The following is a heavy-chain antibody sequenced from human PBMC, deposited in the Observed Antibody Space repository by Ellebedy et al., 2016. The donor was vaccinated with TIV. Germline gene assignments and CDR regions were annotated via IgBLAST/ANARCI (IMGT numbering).Heavy chain of an antibody. Sequence: MPGGSLRLSCTVSGGSISSYYWSWIRQPPGKGLEWIGEINHRGSTNYNPSLKSRVTISVDTSKNQCSLKLTSATAADTAVYYCARERGIGYWGQGTLVTVSS. J-gene: IGHJ4*02. CDR3: ARERGIGY. CDR1: GGSISSYY. CDR2: INHRGST. V-gene: IGHV4-34*01. D-gene: IGHD6-13*01.